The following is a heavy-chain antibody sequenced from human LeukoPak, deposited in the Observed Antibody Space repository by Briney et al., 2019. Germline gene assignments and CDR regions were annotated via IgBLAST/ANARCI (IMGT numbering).Heavy chain of an antibody. J-gene: IGHJ4*02. CDR3: ARAPVASHYFDY. CDR1: GYTFTIYG. V-gene: IGHV1-18*01. CDR2: ISAYNGNT. Sequence: ASVKVSCKASGYTFTIYGISWVRQAPGQGLEWMGWISAYNGNTNYAQKLQGRVTMTTDTSTSTAYMELRSLRPDDTAVYYCARAPVASHYFDYWGQGTLVTVSS. D-gene: IGHD4-23*01.